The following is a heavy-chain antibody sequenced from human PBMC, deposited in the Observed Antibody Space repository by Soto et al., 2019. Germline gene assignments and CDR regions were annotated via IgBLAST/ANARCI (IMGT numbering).Heavy chain of an antibody. J-gene: IGHJ4*02. CDR1: GFTFSSYA. Sequence: GGSLRLSCVVSGFTFSSYAMHWVRQAPGKGLEWVAVISYEGSNKYYADSVKGRVTTSRDNSKNTLYLQMNSLRPEDTAVYYCARDLLGAPGYWGQGTLVTVSS. CDR3: ARDLLGAPGY. D-gene: IGHD1-26*01. CDR2: ISYEGSNK. V-gene: IGHV3-30-3*01.